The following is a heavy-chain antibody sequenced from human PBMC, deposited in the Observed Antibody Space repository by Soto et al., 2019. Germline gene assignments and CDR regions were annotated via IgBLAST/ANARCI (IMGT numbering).Heavy chain of an antibody. V-gene: IGHV2-5*02. CDR2: IFWDDDK. Sequence: QITFKESGPTLVKPTQTLTLTCTFSGFSLSTRGVGVAWIRQPPGKALEWLALIFWDDDKWYSPSLRSRLTITEDTSKNQVVLTMTNTDPVDTATYYCAHRPRGYAYYFDYWGQGTLVTVSS. D-gene: IGHD5-12*01. J-gene: IGHJ4*02. CDR3: AHRPRGYAYYFDY. CDR1: GFSLSTRGVG.